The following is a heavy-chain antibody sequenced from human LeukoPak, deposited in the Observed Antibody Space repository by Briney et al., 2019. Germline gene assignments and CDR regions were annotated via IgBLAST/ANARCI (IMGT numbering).Heavy chain of an antibody. J-gene: IGHJ4*02. CDR2: IKQEGSEK. D-gene: IGHD4-17*01. Sequence: PGGPLRLPCAASGFTFSSYGMSGVPHAPGKGREGVANIKQEGSEKFYVVSVKGRFPISRDNAKNSLYLQMNSLRAEDRAVYYCARVSPHTVTTLQYFDYGGKGTLVTVSS. CDR3: ARVSPHTVTTLQYFDY. V-gene: IGHV3-7*01. CDR1: GFTFSSYG.